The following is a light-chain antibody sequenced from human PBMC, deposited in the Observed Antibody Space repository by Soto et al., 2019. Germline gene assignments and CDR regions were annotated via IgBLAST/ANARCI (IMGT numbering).Light chain of an antibody. J-gene: IGKJ1*01. CDR1: QRVYSN. CDR2: GAS. V-gene: IGKV3D-15*01. CDR3: QQYNNWHT. Sequence: EILMTQSPDTLSVSPGESATLSCRASQRVYSNLAWYQQRPGQAPRLLIYGASTRATGIPARFSGSGSGTEFTLTISSLQSEDFAVYYCQQYNNWHTFGQGTKVDIK.